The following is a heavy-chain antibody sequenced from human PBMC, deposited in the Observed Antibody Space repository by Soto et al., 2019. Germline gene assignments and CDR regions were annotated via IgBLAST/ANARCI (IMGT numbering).Heavy chain of an antibody. D-gene: IGHD6-13*01. Sequence: SETLSLTCTVSGGSISSSSYYWGWIRQPPGKGLEWIGSIYYSGSTYYNPSLKSRVTISVDTSKNQFSLKLSSVTAADTAVYYCARSIAAAGPGVFDYWGQGTLVTVS. V-gene: IGHV4-39*01. J-gene: IGHJ4*02. CDR3: ARSIAAAGPGVFDY. CDR2: IYYSGST. CDR1: GGSISSSSYY.